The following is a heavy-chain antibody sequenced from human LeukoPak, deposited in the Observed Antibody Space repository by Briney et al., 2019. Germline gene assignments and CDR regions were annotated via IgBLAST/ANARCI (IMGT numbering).Heavy chain of an antibody. CDR1: GYSFTNYW. CDR3: ARGGGGSTCAFRELDY. Sequence: GESLKISCKGSGYSFTNYWIGWVRQMSGKGLEWMGTIYPDDSDTRYSPSFQGQVTISVDKSINTAYLQWSSLKASDTAIYYCARGGGGSTCAFRELDYWGQGTLVTVSS. CDR2: IYPDDSDT. D-gene: IGHD3-16*01. V-gene: IGHV5-51*01. J-gene: IGHJ4*02.